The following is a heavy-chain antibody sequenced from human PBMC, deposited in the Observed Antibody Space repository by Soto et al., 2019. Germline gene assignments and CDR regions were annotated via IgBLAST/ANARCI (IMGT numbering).Heavy chain of an antibody. CDR1: GYTFTSYY. CDR3: ARGTSGWYAVGWFDP. Sequence: ASVKVSCKASGYTFTSYYMHWVRQAPGQGLEWMGIINPSGGSTSYAQKFQGRVTMTRDTSTSTVYMELSSLRSEDTAVYYCARGTSGWYAVGWFDPWGQGTLVTVYS. V-gene: IGHV1-46*01. D-gene: IGHD6-19*01. CDR2: INPSGGST. J-gene: IGHJ5*02.